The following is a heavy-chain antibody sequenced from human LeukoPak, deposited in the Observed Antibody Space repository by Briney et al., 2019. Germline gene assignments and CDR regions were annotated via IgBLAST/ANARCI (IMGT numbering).Heavy chain of an antibody. D-gene: IGHD3-22*01. CDR2: TYYSGST. CDR3: ARVRNYYDSTLGYFDY. J-gene: IGHJ4*02. V-gene: IGHV4-31*03. Sequence: SETLSLTCTVSGGSISSGGYYWSWIRQHPGKGLEWIGYTYYSGSTYYNPSLKSRVTISVDTSKNQFSLKLSSVTAADTAVYYCARVRNYYDSTLGYFDYWGQGTLVTVSS. CDR1: GGSISSGGYY.